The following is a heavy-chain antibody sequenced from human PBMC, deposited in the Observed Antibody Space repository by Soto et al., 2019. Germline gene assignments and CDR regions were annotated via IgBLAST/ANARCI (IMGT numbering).Heavy chain of an antibody. CDR2: IIPIFGTA. Sequence: QVQLVQSGAEVKKPGSSVKVSCKASGGTFSSYAISWVRQAPGQGLEWMGGIIPIFGTANYAQKFQGRVTITADESTSTAYMELSSMRSEDTAVYYCARYNVGYYYDSSSSNWFDPWGQGTLVTVSS. J-gene: IGHJ5*02. CDR3: ARYNVGYYYDSSSSNWFDP. D-gene: IGHD3-22*01. CDR1: GGTFSSYA. V-gene: IGHV1-69*01.